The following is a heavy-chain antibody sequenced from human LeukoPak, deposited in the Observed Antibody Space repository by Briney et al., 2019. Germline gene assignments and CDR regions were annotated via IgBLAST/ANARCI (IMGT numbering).Heavy chain of an antibody. Sequence: SETLSLTCTVSGGSISSYYWSWIRQPPGKGLESIAYIYYSGSTNYNPSLKSRVTISVDASKNQFSLKLSSVTAADTAVYYCARHRDYFDFWGQGALVTVSS. V-gene: IGHV4-59*08. CDR1: GGSISSYY. CDR2: IYYSGST. CDR3: ARHRDYFDF. J-gene: IGHJ4*02.